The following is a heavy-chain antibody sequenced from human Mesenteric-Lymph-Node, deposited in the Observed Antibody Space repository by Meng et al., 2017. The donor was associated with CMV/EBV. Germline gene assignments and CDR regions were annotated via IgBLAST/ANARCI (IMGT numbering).Heavy chain of an antibody. Sequence: SETLSLTCTVSGDSITNYFWNWVRQPPGKGLEWIGYTSHTGGDTNYSPSLKSRVTLSADTSKNQFSLKLRSVTAADTAVYYCARWGGYTRPAFDIWGEGTMVTVSS. J-gene: IGHJ3*02. CDR2: TSHTGGDT. V-gene: IGHV4-59*01. D-gene: IGHD5-12*01. CDR1: GDSITNYF. CDR3: ARWGGYTRPAFDI.